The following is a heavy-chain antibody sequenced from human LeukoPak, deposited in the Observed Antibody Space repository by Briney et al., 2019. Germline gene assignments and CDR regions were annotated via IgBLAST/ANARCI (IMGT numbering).Heavy chain of an antibody. Sequence: SETLSLTRTVSGGSSGTYYWNWIRQPPGKGLEWIGYIDYSGTTSYNPSLKSRLSISLDTSQSQLSLRLTSVTTADTAVYYCARAYGDYAAYWYFTLWGRGTLVTVSS. CDR1: GGSSGTYY. CDR2: IDYSGTT. V-gene: IGHV4-59*01. D-gene: IGHD4/OR15-4a*01. CDR3: ARAYGDYAAYWYFTL. J-gene: IGHJ2*01.